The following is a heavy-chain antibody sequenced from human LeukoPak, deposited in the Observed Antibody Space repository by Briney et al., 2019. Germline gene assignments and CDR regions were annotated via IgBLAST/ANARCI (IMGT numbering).Heavy chain of an antibody. CDR1: GFTFGDYA. J-gene: IGHJ4*02. V-gene: IGHV3-49*03. CDR3: TRDRRAQSSGWYVPDFDC. CDR2: IRNRVYGGST. Sequence: GGSLRLPCTTSGFTFGDYAMSWFRQAPGKGLEWVAFIRNRVYGGSTEYAASVKGRFTISRDDSKSIAYLQMNSLKIEDTAIYYCTRDRRAQSSGWYVPDFDCWGQGTLVTV. D-gene: IGHD6-19*01.